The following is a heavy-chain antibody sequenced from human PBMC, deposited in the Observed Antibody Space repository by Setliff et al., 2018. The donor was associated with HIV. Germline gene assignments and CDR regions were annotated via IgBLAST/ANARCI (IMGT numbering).Heavy chain of an antibody. CDR2: INSDGTST. J-gene: IGHJ3*02. V-gene: IGHV3-74*03. D-gene: IGHD6-19*01. CDR1: GFTFSPYW. Sequence: GESLKISCAASGFTFSPYWMHWVRQAPGKGLVWVSRINSDGTSTTYTDSVKGRFTISRDNAKNTLYLQMNSLRAEDTAVYYCARHSDWYGNDAFDIWGQGTRVT. CDR3: ARHSDWYGNDAFDI.